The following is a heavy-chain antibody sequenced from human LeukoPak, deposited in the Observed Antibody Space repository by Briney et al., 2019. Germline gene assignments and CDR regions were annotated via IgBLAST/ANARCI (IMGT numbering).Heavy chain of an antibody. CDR3: ARDPIAAAGTLYGMDV. J-gene: IGHJ6*02. CDR1: GGSISSSSYY. Sequence: SEALSLTCTVSGGSISSSSYYWGWLRQPPGKGLEWIGSIYYSGSTYYNPSLKSRVTISVDTSKNQFTLKLSSVTAADTAVYYCARDPIAAAGTLYGMDVWGQGTTVTVSS. D-gene: IGHD6-13*01. CDR2: IYYSGST. V-gene: IGHV4-39*06.